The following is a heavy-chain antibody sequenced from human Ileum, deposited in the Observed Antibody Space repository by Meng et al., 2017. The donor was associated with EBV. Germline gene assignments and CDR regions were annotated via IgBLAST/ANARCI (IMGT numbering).Heavy chain of an antibody. D-gene: IGHD6-13*01. J-gene: IGHJ4*02. CDR2: INHSGST. CDR3: ARGFYTYGSSCFDY. Sequence: QVQLQRGGAGLLNPSETLSRTCAGDGGSFSGYYWNWIRQPPGKGLEWIGEINHSGSTNYNPSLKSRVTISVDKNQFSLKLSSVTAADTAVYYCARGFYTYGSSCFDYWGQGTLVTVSS. V-gene: IGHV4-34*01. CDR1: GGSFSGYY.